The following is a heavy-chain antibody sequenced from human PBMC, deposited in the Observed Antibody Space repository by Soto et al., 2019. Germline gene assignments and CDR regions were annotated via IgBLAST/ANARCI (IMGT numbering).Heavy chain of an antibody. CDR1: GGSFSGYY. V-gene: IGHV4-34*01. CDR2: INHSGST. CDR3: ASGRMGRLGTTGTTHYYYGMDV. D-gene: IGHD1-1*01. J-gene: IGHJ6*02. Sequence: PSEILSLTCAVYGGSFSGYYWSWIRQPPGKGLEWIGEINHSGSTNYNPSLKSRVTISVDTSKNQFSLKLSSVTAADTAVYYCASGRMGRLGTTGTTHYYYGMDVWGQGTTVTVSS.